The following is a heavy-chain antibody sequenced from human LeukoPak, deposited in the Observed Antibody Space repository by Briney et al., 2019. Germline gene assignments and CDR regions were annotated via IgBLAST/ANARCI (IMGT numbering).Heavy chain of an antibody. CDR3: AREVEYWNYQAYEYYFDY. CDR2: IYYSGST. Sequence: PSQTLSLTCTVSGGSISSYCWSWIRQPPGKGLEWIGYIYYSGSTNYNPSLKSRVTISVDTSKNQFSLKLSSVTAADTAVYYCAREVEYWNYQAYEYYFDYWGQGTLVTVSS. CDR1: GGSISSYC. J-gene: IGHJ4*02. V-gene: IGHV4-59*01. D-gene: IGHD1-7*01.